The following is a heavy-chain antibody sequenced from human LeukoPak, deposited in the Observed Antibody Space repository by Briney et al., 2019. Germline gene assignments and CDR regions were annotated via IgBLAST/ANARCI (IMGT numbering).Heavy chain of an antibody. CDR3: AKDPTRGAVAGSFDY. D-gene: IGHD6-19*01. J-gene: IGHJ4*02. Sequence: TGGSLRLSCAASGFTFSSYAMRWVRQAPGKGLEWVSAISGSGGSTYYADSVKGRFTISRDNSKNTLYLQMNSLRAEDTTVYYCAKDPTRGAVAGSFDYWGQGTLVTVSS. CDR1: GFTFSSYA. CDR2: ISGSGGST. V-gene: IGHV3-23*01.